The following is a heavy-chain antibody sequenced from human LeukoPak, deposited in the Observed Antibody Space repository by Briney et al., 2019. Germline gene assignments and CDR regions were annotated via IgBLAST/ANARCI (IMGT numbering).Heavy chain of an antibody. V-gene: IGHV3-30*02. Sequence: GGSLRLSCAASGFTFISYGMHWVRQAPGKGMEWVAFIRYDGSNKYYADSVKGRFTISRDNSKNTLYLQMGSLRAEDTAVYYSAKVGSGGESCWDYWGQGTLVTVSS. CDR2: IRYDGSNK. CDR3: AKVGSGGESCWDY. J-gene: IGHJ4*02. D-gene: IGHD3-16*01. CDR1: GFTFISYG.